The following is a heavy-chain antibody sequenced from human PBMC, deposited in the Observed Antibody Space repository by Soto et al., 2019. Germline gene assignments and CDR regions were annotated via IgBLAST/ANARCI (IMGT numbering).Heavy chain of an antibody. V-gene: IGHV3-23*01. J-gene: IGHJ4*02. D-gene: IGHD3-10*01. CDR2: ISGSGDST. CDR3: AKALYGGFTY. Sequence: EVRLLESGGGLVQPGGSLRLSCAASGFTFSVYAMSWVRQAPGKGLEWVSGISGSGDSTHYADSVKGRFTVSRDNSKSTLYLQTTGLRAEDAAIYYCAKALYGGFTYWGQGTLVTVSS. CDR1: GFTFSVYA.